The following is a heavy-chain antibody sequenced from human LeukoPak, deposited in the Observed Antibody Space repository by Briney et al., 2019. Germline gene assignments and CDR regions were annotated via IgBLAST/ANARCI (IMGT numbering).Heavy chain of an antibody. V-gene: IGHV4-39*01. CDR2: IYYSGST. CDR3: AAPIAARPLFDY. J-gene: IGHJ4*02. Sequence: SQTLSLTCAVSGGSISSSSYYWGWIRQPPGKGLEWIGSIYYSGSTYYNPSLKSRVTISVDTSKNQFSLKLSSVTAADTAVYYCAAPIAARPLFDYWSQGTLVTVSS. D-gene: IGHD6-6*01. CDR1: GGSISSSSYY.